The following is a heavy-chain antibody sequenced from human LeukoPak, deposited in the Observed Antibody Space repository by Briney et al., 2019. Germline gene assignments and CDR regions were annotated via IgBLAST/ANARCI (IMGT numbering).Heavy chain of an antibody. CDR3: AKHYYDSSGYASPHEY. CDR2: ISGSGGST. J-gene: IGHJ4*02. D-gene: IGHD3-22*01. Sequence: PGGSLRLSCAASRFTFSSYAMSWVRQAPGKGLEWVSAISGSGGSTYYADSVKGRFTISRDNSKNTLYLQMNSLRAEDTAVYYCAKHYYDSSGYASPHEYWGQGTLVTVSS. V-gene: IGHV3-23*01. CDR1: RFTFSSYA.